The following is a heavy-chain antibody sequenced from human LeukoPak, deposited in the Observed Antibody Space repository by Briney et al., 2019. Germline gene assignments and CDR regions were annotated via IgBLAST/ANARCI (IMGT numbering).Heavy chain of an antibody. V-gene: IGHV1-3*01. CDR1: GYTFIGYG. Sequence: ASVKVSCKASGYTFIGYGIHWVRQAPGQSLEWMGWINAGNGYTKYSQNFQGRVTITGDTSASTAYMELSSLRSEDTAVYSCARDGDGYTNGNFDYWGQGTLVTVSS. CDR2: INAGNGYT. D-gene: IGHD5-24*01. CDR3: ARDGDGYTNGNFDY. J-gene: IGHJ4*02.